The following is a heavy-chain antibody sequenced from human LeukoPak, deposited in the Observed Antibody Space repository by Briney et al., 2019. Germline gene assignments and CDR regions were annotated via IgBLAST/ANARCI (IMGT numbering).Heavy chain of an antibody. CDR2: ISYDGSNK. CDR3: ARVVTRHSSGWLSYFDY. J-gene: IGHJ4*02. D-gene: IGHD6-19*01. CDR1: GFTFSSYA. V-gene: IGHV3-30*04. Sequence: GGTLRLSCVVSGFTFSSYAMHWVRQAPGKGVEWVAVISYDGSNKYYADSVKGRFTISRDNSKNTLYLQMNSLRAEDTAVYYCARVVTRHSSGWLSYFDYWGQGTLVTVSS.